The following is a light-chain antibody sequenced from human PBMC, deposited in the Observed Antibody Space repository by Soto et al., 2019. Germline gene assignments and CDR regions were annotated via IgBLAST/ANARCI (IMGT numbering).Light chain of an antibody. V-gene: IGKV1-39*01. Sequence: DIQMTQSPSSLSASIGDRVTITCRASQRISSYLNWYQQKPGKAPKLLIYAASSLQSGVPSRFSGSGSETDFTLTISSLQPEDFATYYCQQSYGTPRTFGQGTKLEIK. CDR2: AAS. J-gene: IGKJ2*01. CDR3: QQSYGTPRT. CDR1: QRISSY.